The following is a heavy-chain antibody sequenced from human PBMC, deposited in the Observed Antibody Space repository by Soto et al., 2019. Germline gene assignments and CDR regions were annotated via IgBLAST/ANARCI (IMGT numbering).Heavy chain of an antibody. Sequence: SETLSLTCAVYGGSFSGYYWSWIRQPPGKGLEWIGEINHSGSTNYNPSLKSRVTISVDTSKNQFSLKLSSVTAADTAVYYCARGVLTGYWTPRSYYYMDVWGKGTTVTVSS. J-gene: IGHJ6*03. CDR1: GGSFSGYY. CDR3: ARGVLTGYWTPRSYYYMDV. V-gene: IGHV4-34*01. CDR2: INHSGST. D-gene: IGHD3-9*01.